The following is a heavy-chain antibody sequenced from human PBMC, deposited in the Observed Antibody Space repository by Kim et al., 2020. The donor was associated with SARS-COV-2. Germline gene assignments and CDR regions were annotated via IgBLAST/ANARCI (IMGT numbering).Heavy chain of an antibody. Sequence: ASVKVSCKVSGYTLTELSMHWVRQAPGKGLEWMGGFDPEDGETIYAQKFQGRVTMTEDTSTDTAYMELSSLRSEDTAVYYCTAFGVVIYYFDFWGQGTLVTVSS. V-gene: IGHV1-24*01. CDR2: FDPEDGET. J-gene: IGHJ4*02. CDR1: GYTLTELS. D-gene: IGHD3-3*01. CDR3: TAFGVVIYYFDF.